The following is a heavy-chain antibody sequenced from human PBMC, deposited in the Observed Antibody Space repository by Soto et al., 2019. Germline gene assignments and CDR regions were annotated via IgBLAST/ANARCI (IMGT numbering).Heavy chain of an antibody. CDR1: GFSFSNHA. Sequence: VGSLRLSCAASGFSFSNHAMSWVRQAPGKGLEWVSAVSGSGAGTFYADSVKGRFTISRDNSKSTLYLQMNTLRAEDTAVYYCAREGVGEMSLWGQGTLVTVSS. V-gene: IGHV3-23*01. CDR2: VSGSGAGT. CDR3: AREGVGEMSL. J-gene: IGHJ4*02. D-gene: IGHD1-26*01.